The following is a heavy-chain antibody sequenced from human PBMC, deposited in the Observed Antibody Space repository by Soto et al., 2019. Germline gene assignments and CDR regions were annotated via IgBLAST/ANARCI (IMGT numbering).Heavy chain of an antibody. Sequence: EVQLVESGGAWVSPGGSRRLSCKPPGFTFITLTRIWFAWPPGKGLEWVSSISSRSGWIYYAVSVKGRFTISRDNAKNSLYLQMSSLRAEDTAVYYCAKGSGDFLRSDGFDVWGQGTTVTVSS. J-gene: IGHJ3*01. D-gene: IGHD4-17*01. CDR1: GFTFITLT. V-gene: IGHV3-21*01. CDR2: ISSRSGWI. CDR3: AKGSGDFLRSDGFDV.